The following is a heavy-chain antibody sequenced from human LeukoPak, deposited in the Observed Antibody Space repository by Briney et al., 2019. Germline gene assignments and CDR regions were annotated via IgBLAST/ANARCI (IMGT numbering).Heavy chain of an antibody. Sequence: PGGSLRLSCEVSGFTFNSYGMHWVRQAPGKGLEWVAAIWNGVSHEYYADSEKGRFTISRDNFRNTVYLQMNSLRAEDTAVYYCAKDATEFGDSHFDCWGQGTLVTVSS. CDR2: IWNGVSHE. J-gene: IGHJ4*02. V-gene: IGHV3-33*06. D-gene: IGHD2-21*02. CDR3: AKDATEFGDSHFDC. CDR1: GFTFNSYG.